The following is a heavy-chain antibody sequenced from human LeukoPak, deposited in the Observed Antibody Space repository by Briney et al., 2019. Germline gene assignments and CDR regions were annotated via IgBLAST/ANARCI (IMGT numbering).Heavy chain of an antibody. CDR2: IYTSGSS. D-gene: IGHD4-23*01. CDR3: ARHADGGNYAGYYYYYMDV. CDR1: GGSISSYY. V-gene: IGHV4-4*09. Sequence: PSETLSLTCTVPGGSISSYYWSWIRQPPGKGLEWIGYIYTSGSSNYNPSLKSRVTISVDTSKNQFSLKLSSVTAADTAVYYSARHADGGNYAGYYYYYMDVWGKGTTVTVSS. J-gene: IGHJ6*03.